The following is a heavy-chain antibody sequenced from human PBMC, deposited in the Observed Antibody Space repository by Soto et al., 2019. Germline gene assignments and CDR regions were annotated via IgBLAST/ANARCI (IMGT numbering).Heavy chain of an antibody. J-gene: IGHJ6*02. CDR2: IWYDGSNK. V-gene: IGHV3-33*01. CDR3: ARDFKEVLEWLFSSKNYYYYGMDV. Sequence: PGGSLRLSCAASGFTFSSYGMHWVRQAPGKGLEWVAVIWYDGSNKYYADSVKGRFTISRDNSKNTLYLQMNSLRAEDTAVYYCARDFKEVLEWLFSSKNYYYYGMDVWGQGTTVTVSS. D-gene: IGHD3-3*01. CDR1: GFTFSSYG.